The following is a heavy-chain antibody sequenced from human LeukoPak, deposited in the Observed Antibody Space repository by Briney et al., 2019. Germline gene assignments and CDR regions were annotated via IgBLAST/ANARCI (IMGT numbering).Heavy chain of an antibody. D-gene: IGHD2-8*01. CDR1: GYNFITYY. V-gene: IGHV1-46*01. Sequence: ASVKVSCKASGYNFITYYMHWVRQAPGQGLEWMGIINPSGGSTSYAQKFQDRVIMTRDTSTSTAYMELSSLKSEDTAVYYCAREDVVLVDAVRYYYYGMDVWGQGTTVTVSS. J-gene: IGHJ6*02. CDR3: AREDVVLVDAVRYYYYGMDV. CDR2: INPSGGST.